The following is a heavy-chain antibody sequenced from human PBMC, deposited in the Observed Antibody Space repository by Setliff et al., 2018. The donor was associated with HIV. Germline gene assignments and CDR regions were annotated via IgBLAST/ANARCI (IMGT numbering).Heavy chain of an antibody. J-gene: IGHJ4*02. Sequence: SVKVSCKASGGTFSSYAINWVRQAPGQGLEWMGRSIPILGIGNDEQAQKFKGRVTFTADTSTDTAYMELNSLRSEDTAMYYCATLDYYGSQTYNLALHYWGQGTLVTVSS. CDR3: ATLDYYGSQTYNLALHY. CDR2: SIPILGIG. CDR1: GGTFSSYA. D-gene: IGHD3-10*01. V-gene: IGHV1-69*04.